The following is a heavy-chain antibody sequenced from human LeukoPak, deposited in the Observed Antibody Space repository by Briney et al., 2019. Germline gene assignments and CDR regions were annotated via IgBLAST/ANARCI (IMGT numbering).Heavy chain of an antibody. V-gene: IGHV1-2*02. D-gene: IGHD6-19*01. CDR3: ATGRAVAGQGDAFDI. CDR1: GYTFTSYY. J-gene: IGHJ3*02. Sequence: ASVKVSCKTSGYTFTSYYMHWVRQAPGQGLEWMGWVNPTSGGTNYAQKFQGRVTMTRDTSISTAYMELSSLRSEDTAVYYCATGRAVAGQGDAFDIWGQGTMVTVSS. CDR2: VNPTSGGT.